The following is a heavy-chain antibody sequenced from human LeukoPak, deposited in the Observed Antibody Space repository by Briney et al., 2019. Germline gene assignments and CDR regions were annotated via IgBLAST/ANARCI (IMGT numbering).Heavy chain of an antibody. J-gene: IGHJ4*02. CDR3: VKERGYCSGGSCYFDY. CDR1: GFTFSSYA. D-gene: IGHD2-15*01. CDR2: ISSNGGST. V-gene: IGHV3-64D*06. Sequence: PGGSLRLSCSASGFTFSSYAMHWVRQAPGKGLEYVSAISSNGGSTYCADSVKGRFTISRDNSKNTLYLQMSSLRAEDTAVYYCVKERGYCSGGSCYFDYWGQGTLVTVSS.